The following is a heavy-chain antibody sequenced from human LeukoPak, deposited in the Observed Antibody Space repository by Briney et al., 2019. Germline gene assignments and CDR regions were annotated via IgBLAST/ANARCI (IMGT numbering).Heavy chain of an antibody. CDR2: INPNSGGT. D-gene: IGHD3-3*01. Sequence: ASVKVSCKASGNTFTGYYMHWVRQAPGQGLEWMGWINPNSGGTNYALKFQGRVTMTRDTSISTAYMELSRLRSDDTAVYYCASLPDYDFWSGYRDMDVWGKGTTVTVSS. CDR3: ASLPDYDFWSGYRDMDV. J-gene: IGHJ6*03. CDR1: GNTFTGYY. V-gene: IGHV1-2*02.